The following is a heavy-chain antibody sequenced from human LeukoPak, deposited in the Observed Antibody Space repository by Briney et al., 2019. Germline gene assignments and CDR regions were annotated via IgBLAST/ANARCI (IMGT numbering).Heavy chain of an antibody. D-gene: IGHD3-9*01. V-gene: IGHV1-2*02. CDR3: AREYYDILTGYSAHIVWFDP. Sequence: GASVKVSCKASGYTFTGYYMHWVRQAPGQGLEWMGWINPNSGGTNYAQKFQGRVTMTRDTSISTAYMELSRLRSDDTAVYYCAREYYDILTGYSAHIVWFDPWGQGTLSPSPQ. CDR2: INPNSGGT. CDR1: GYTFTGYY. J-gene: IGHJ5*02.